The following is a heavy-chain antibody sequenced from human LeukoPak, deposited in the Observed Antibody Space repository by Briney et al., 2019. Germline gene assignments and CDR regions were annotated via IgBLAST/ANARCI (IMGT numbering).Heavy chain of an antibody. V-gene: IGHV4-4*02. CDR3: ATYFYGEYGSYYFDY. D-gene: IGHD4-17*01. J-gene: IGHJ4*02. CDR2: IYHSGTT. Sequence: SEPLSLTCAVSGAFITNSHWRSWARQPPGKGLEWIGEIYHSGTTNYNPSLKSRVTMSVDKSKNQFSLKLSSVTAADTAVYYCATYFYGEYGSYYFDYWGQGTLVTVSS. CDR1: GAFITNSHW.